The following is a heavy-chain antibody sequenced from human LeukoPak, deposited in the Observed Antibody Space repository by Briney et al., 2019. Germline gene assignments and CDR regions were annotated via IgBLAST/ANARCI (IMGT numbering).Heavy chain of an antibody. CDR1: GFTFSSYV. V-gene: IGHV3-30*02. CDR3: AKGRGWEASYYYYYMDV. D-gene: IGHD1-26*01. J-gene: IGHJ6*03. CDR2: IRYDGSNK. Sequence: PGGSLRLSCAASGFTFSSYVTHWVRQAPGKGLEWVAFIRYDGSNKYYTDSVKGRFTISRDNSKNTLYMQMNSLRAEDTAVYYCAKGRGWEASYYYYYMDVWGKGTTVTISS.